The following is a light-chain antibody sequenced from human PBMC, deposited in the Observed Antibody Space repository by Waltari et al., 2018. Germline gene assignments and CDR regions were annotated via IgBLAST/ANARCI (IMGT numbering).Light chain of an antibody. V-gene: IGLV4-69*01. CDR3: QTGGHGTWV. J-gene: IGLJ3*02. CDR2: VNSDGSH. CDR1: SGHSSNI. Sequence: QLVLTQSPSASASLGASVKLTCTLSSGHSSNILAWHQQQPEKGPLYLMKVNSDGSHSKGDEIPDRFSGSSSGPERYLTISSVQSEDEADYYCQTGGHGTWVFGGGTKLTVL.